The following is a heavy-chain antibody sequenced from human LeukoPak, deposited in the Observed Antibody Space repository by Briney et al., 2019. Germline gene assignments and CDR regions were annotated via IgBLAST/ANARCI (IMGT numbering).Heavy chain of an antibody. CDR3: ATLYCSSTSCYAFDI. D-gene: IGHD2-2*01. CDR1: GVSIINGYS. Sequence: KPSETPSLTCAVSGVSIINGYSWGWIRQPPGKGLEWIGSIYHSGSTYYNPSLKSRVTISVDTSKNQFSLNLSSVTAADTAMYYCATLYCSSTSCYAFDIWGQGTMVTVSS. J-gene: IGHJ3*02. CDR2: IYHSGST. V-gene: IGHV4-38-2*01.